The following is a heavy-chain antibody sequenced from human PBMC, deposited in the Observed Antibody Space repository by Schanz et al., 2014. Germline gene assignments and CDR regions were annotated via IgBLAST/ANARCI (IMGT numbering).Heavy chain of an antibody. CDR2: IYHSGSP. CDR3: ARQGDVYRLDY. J-gene: IGHJ4*02. CDR1: GASISFYD. D-gene: IGHD1-26*01. V-gene: IGHV4-59*08. Sequence: QVQLQESGPGLVKPSETLSLTCTVSGASISFYDWNWIRQSPGKGLEWIGYIYHSGSPIYNPSLQSRVTISIDTPKNQFSRKMESVTAADTAMYFCARQGDVYRLDYWGQGTLVTVTS.